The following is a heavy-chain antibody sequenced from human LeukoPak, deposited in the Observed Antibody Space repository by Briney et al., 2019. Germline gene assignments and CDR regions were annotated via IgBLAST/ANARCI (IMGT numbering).Heavy chain of an antibody. V-gene: IGHV4-4*07. CDR1: GGPISSYY. D-gene: IGHD6-13*01. Sequence: KPSETLSLTCTVSGGPISSYYWSWIRQPAGKGLEWIGRIYTSGSTNYNPSLKSRVTMSVDTSKNQFSLKLSSVTAADTAVYYCARDLGAAAAKGSDYWGQGTLVTVSS. J-gene: IGHJ4*02. CDR2: IYTSGST. CDR3: ARDLGAAAAKGSDY.